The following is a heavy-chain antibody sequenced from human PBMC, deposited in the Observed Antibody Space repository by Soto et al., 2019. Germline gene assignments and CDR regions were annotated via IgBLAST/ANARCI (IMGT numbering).Heavy chain of an antibody. CDR1: GFSFGSFG. V-gene: IGHV3-30*03. CDR2: ISRDGSNS. J-gene: IGHJ4*02. Sequence: QIQLVESGGGVVQPGGSLRLSCSASGFSFGSFGMHWVRQAPGEGLEWVAFISRDGSNSFYGDSVKGRFTLSRDNSRNTVYLQMSNTRDGDTALYYCARGNLSFDFDSWGQGTLVIVSS. CDR3: ARGNLSFDFDS.